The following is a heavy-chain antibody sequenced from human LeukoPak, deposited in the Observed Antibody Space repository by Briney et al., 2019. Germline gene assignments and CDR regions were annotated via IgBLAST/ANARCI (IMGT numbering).Heavy chain of an antibody. CDR2: ISGGGDSI. Sequence: PGASLRLSCAASGFTFSNYAMSWVRQAPGRGLEWVSTISGGGDSIYYADSARGRFTISRDNSKNTLYLQMKSLRVEDTAVYYCAKEGPQFDYWGQGTLVTVSS. CDR3: AKEGPQFDY. J-gene: IGHJ4*02. CDR1: GFTFSNYA. V-gene: IGHV3-23*01.